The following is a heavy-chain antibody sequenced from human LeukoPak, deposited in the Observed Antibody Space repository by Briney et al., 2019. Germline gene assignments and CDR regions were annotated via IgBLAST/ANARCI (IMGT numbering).Heavy chain of an antibody. CDR1: GYSFTTYD. V-gene: IGHV1-8*02. D-gene: IGHD1-26*01. CDR2: MNPDTGDT. J-gene: IGHJ6*03. CDR3: ARVGATFYYYYMDV. Sequence: ASVKVSCKASGYSFTTYDINWVRQATGQGLEWMGWMNPDTGDTGYAQKFQGRVTMTRDTSISTAYMELSRLRSDDTAVYYCARVGATFYYYYMDVWGKGTTVTVSS.